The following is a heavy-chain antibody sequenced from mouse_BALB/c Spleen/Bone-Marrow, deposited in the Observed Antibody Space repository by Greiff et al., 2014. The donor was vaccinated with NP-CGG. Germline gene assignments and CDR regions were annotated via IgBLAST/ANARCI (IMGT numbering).Heavy chain of an antibody. CDR1: GFTFSDYG. Sequence: DVKLVESGGGLVQPGGSRKLSCAASGFTFSDYGMAWVRQAPGKGPEWVAFISNLAYSIYYADTVTGRFTISRENAKSTLYLKMSSLRSEDTAIYYCTRNYGNQGAMDYWGQGTSVTVSS. D-gene: IGHD2-1*01. CDR2: ISNLAYSI. J-gene: IGHJ4*01. CDR3: TRNYGNQGAMDY. V-gene: IGHV5-15*02.